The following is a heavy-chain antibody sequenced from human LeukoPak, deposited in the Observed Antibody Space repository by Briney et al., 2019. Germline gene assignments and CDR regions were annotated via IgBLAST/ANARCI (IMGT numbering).Heavy chain of an antibody. D-gene: IGHD3-22*01. V-gene: IGHV3-30*02. CDR2: IRYDGSNK. J-gene: IGHJ4*02. CDR1: GFTFSSYG. CDR3: AKGEFTMIVVVTYPTLDY. Sequence: GGSLRLSCAASGFTFSSYGMHWVRQAPGKGLEWVAFIRYDGSNKYYADSVKGRFTISRDNSKNTLYLQMNSLRAEDTAVYYWAKGEFTMIVVVTYPTLDYWGQGTLVTASS.